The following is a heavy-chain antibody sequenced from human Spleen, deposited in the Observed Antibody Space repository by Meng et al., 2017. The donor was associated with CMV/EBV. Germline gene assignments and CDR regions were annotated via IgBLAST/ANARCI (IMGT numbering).Heavy chain of an antibody. J-gene: IGHJ6*02. D-gene: IGHD3-10*02. Sequence: GESMKISCDSSGFTFSNDWMRWVRQTPGRGMEWVANINRDGSEKFYVDSVKGRCTISIENAKNSLYPHMNSLGAEDTAVYYCACSDYYYGMDVWGQGTTVTVSS. CDR3: ACSDYYYGMDV. V-gene: IGHV3-7*01. CDR1: GFTFSNDW. CDR2: INRDGSEK.